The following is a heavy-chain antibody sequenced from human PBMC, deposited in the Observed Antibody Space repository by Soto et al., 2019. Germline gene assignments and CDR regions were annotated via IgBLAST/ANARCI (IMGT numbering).Heavy chain of an antibody. CDR1: GGSISSYY. CDR3: ARVLRYFDWLLTPPTYYGMDV. J-gene: IGHJ6*02. V-gene: IGHV4-59*01. D-gene: IGHD3-9*01. Sequence: PSETLSLTCTVSGGSISSYYWSWIRQPPGKGLEWIGYIYYSGSTNYNPSLKSRVTISVDTSKNQFPLKLSSVTAADTAVYYCARVLRYFDWLLTPPTYYGMDVWGQGTTVTVSS. CDR2: IYYSGST.